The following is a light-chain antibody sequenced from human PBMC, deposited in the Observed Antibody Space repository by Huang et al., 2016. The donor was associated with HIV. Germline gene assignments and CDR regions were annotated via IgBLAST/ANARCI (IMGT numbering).Light chain of an antibody. CDR1: QHIGTD. V-gene: IGKV3-15*01. CDR3: QQDDDWPRT. J-gene: IGKJ1*01. Sequence: EIMLTQSPITLSVSPGERAVLSCRASQHIGTDLAWYQQRPGQAPRPLVYDSFTRAIAVPSRFSGSGSGADFTHSISGLQSEDFAVYYCQQDDDWPRTFGQGTKLEI. CDR2: DSF.